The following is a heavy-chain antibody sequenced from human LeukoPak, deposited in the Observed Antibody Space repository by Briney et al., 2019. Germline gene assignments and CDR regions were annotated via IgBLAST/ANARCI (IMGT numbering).Heavy chain of an antibody. CDR1: EFIVSNNY. Sequence: HPGGSLRLSCAASEFIVSNNYMSWVRQAPGKGLEWVSIIYPGGTTYYADSLKGRFTISRDDSKNSLYLQMNNLRVEDTAVHYCARGLSRLILFDSWGQGTLVTVSS. CDR3: ARGLSRLILFDS. J-gene: IGHJ4*02. D-gene: IGHD2-21*02. V-gene: IGHV3-53*01. CDR2: IYPGGTT.